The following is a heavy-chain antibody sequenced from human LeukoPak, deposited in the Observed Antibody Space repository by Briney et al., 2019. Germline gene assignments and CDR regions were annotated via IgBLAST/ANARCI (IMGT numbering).Heavy chain of an antibody. J-gene: IGHJ4*02. CDR1: GFTFTSSA. D-gene: IGHD3-3*01. V-gene: IGHV1-58*01. CDR2: IVVGSGNT. Sequence: GASVKVSCKASGFTFTSSAVQWVRQARGQRLEWIGWIVVGSGNTNYAQKFQERVTITRDMSTSTAYMELSSLRSEDTAVYYCAASSRLYYDFPHWGQGTLVTVSS. CDR3: AASSRLYYDFPH.